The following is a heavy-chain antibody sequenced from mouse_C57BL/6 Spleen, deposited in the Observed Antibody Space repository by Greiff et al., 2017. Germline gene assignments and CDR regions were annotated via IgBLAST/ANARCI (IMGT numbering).Heavy chain of an antibody. CDR2: INPGSGGT. J-gene: IGHJ2*01. Sequence: VQLQQSGAELVRPGTSVKVSCKASGYAFTNYLIEWVKQRPGQGLEWIGVINPGSGGTNYNEKFKGKATLTVDKSSSTAYMQLRSLTSEDCAVYFCARSDYECVYWGQGTNLTVCS. CDR3: ARSDYECVY. CDR1: GYAFTNYL. D-gene: IGHD2-4*01. V-gene: IGHV1-54*01.